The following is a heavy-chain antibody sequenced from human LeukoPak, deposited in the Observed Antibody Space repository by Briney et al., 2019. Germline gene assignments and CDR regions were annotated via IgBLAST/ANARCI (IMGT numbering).Heavy chain of an antibody. CDR2: IGTAGDT. CDR3: ARARGVGATLVDY. CDR1: GFTFSSYD. Sequence: GGSLRLSCAASGFTFSSYDMHWVRQATGKGLEWVSAIGTAGDTYYPGSVKGRFTISRENAKNSLCLQMNSLRAEDTAVYYCARARGVGATLVDYWGQGTLVTVSS. D-gene: IGHD1-26*01. V-gene: IGHV3-13*01. J-gene: IGHJ4*02.